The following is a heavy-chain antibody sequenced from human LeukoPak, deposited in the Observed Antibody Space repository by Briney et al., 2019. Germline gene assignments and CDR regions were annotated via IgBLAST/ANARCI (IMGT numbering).Heavy chain of an antibody. CDR2: ISGRGDST. J-gene: IGHJ4*02. CDR3: AKDRVQLWFGVYYFDY. Sequence: GGSLRLSCAASGFTFSNYAMTWVRQAPGKGLEWVAAISGRGDSTYYTDSVKGRFTISRDNSKNTLYLQMNSLGAEDTAVYYCAKDRVQLWFGVYYFDYWGQGTLVTVSS. D-gene: IGHD3-10*01. V-gene: IGHV3-23*01. CDR1: GFTFSNYA.